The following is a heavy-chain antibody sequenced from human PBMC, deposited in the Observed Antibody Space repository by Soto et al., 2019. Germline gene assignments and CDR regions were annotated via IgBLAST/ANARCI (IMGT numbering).Heavy chain of an antibody. CDR2: ISGSGGST. Sequence: QPGGSLRLSCAASGFTFSSYAMSWVRQAPGKGLEWVSAISGSGGSTYYADSVKGRFTISRDNSKHTLYLQMNSLRAEDTAVYYCAKAGNLLWFGELLDFDYWGQGTLVTVSS. J-gene: IGHJ4*02. V-gene: IGHV3-23*01. CDR1: GFTFSSYA. CDR3: AKAGNLLWFGELLDFDY. D-gene: IGHD3-10*01.